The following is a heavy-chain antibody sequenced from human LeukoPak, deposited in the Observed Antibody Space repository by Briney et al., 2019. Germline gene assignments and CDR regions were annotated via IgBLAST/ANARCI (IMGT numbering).Heavy chain of an antibody. Sequence: GGSLRLSCAASGFTVSSNYMSWVRQAPGKGLEWVSVIYSGGSTYYADSVKGRFTISRDNSKNTLYLQMNSLRAEDTAVYYCATPPPTYYDILTGSIFDYWGQGTLVTVSS. CDR2: IYSGGST. J-gene: IGHJ4*02. V-gene: IGHV3-53*01. D-gene: IGHD3-9*01. CDR3: ATPPPTYYDILTGSIFDY. CDR1: GFTVSSNY.